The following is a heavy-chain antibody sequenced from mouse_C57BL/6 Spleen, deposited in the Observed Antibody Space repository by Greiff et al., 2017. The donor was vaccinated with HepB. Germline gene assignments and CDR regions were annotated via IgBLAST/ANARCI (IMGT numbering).Heavy chain of an antibody. CDR2: INPGSGGT. V-gene: IGHV1-54*01. J-gene: IGHJ4*01. CDR1: GYAFTNYL. Sequence: QVQLQQSGAELVRHGTSVKVSCKASGYAFTNYLIEWVKQRPGQGLEWIGVINPGSGGTNYNEKFKGKATLTADKSSSTAYMQLSSLTSEDSAVYFCARRGGGAMDYWGQGTSVTVSS. CDR3: ARRGGGAMDY.